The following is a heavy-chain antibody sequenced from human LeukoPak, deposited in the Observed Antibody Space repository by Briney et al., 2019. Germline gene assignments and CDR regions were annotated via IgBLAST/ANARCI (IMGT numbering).Heavy chain of an antibody. Sequence: GGSLRLSCAASGFTFSSYAMSWVRQAPGKGLEWVSAISGSGGSTYYADSVEGRFTIPRDNSKNTLYLQMNSLRAEDTAVYYCAKPCYSSSWTPQLWHPWPQGTGLSVPS. CDR1: GFTFSSYA. CDR2: ISGSGGST. V-gene: IGHV3-23*01. D-gene: IGHD6-13*01. J-gene: IGHJ5*02. CDR3: AKPCYSSSWTPQLWHP.